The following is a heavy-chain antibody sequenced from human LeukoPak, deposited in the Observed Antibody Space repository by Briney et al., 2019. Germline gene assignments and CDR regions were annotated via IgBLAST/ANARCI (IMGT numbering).Heavy chain of an antibody. Sequence: SETLSLTCTVSGGSIYGGGYYWSWIRQPPGKGLEWIGYIYHSGTTYYNPSLKSRVTISIDRPKNQFSLKLSSVTAADTAVYYCARVGLRGSGTHHDWFDSWGQGTLITVSS. CDR1: GGSIYGGGYY. V-gene: IGHV4-30-2*01. D-gene: IGHD3-10*01. CDR3: ARVGLRGSGTHHDWFDS. J-gene: IGHJ5*01. CDR2: IYHSGTT.